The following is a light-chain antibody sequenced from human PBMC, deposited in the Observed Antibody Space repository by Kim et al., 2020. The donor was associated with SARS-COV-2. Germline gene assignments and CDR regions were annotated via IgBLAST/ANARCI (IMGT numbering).Light chain of an antibody. CDR2: KAS. CDR3: QQYNSYSNT. J-gene: IGKJ2*01. V-gene: IGKV1-5*03. Sequence: GDRVTSTGRASQTIGHWLAWYQQKPGKAPKLLIYKASNLQHGVPSRFSGTKSGTEFTLTISSLQPDDFATYYCQQYNSYSNTFGQGTKLEI. CDR1: QTIGHW.